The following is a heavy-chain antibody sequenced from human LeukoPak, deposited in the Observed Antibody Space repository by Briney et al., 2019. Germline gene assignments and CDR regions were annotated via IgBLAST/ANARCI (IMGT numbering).Heavy chain of an antibody. CDR1: GGSFSGYY. V-gene: IGHV4-34*01. Sequence: SETLSLTCAVYGGSFSGYYWSWIRQPPGKGLEWIGEINHSGSTNYNPSLKSRVTMSVDTSKNQFSLKLSSVTAADTAVYYCARDVRHYDSSGYYGYFDYWGQGTLVTVSS. J-gene: IGHJ4*02. CDR2: INHSGST. D-gene: IGHD3-22*01. CDR3: ARDVRHYDSSGYYGYFDY.